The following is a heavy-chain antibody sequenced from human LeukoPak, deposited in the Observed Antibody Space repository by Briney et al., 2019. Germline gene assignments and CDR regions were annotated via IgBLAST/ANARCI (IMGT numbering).Heavy chain of an antibody. CDR3: ARDPKNYYDSSGYLDY. V-gene: IGHV3-30-3*01. CDR1: VVTFSSYP. CDR2: ISYDGSNK. J-gene: IGHJ4*02. D-gene: IGHD3-22*01. Sequence: GEFLRLSWAAAVVTFSSYPLHWVRKAPCKGLEWVVVISYDGSNKYYADSVKGRFTISRDNSKNTLYLQMNSLRAEDTAVYYCARDPKNYYDSSGYLDYWGQGTLVTVSS.